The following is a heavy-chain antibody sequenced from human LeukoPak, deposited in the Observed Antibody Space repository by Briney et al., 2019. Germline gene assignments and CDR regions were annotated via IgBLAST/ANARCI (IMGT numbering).Heavy chain of an antibody. D-gene: IGHD2-21*02. CDR3: ARERVLDCGGDCYIDY. Sequence: GGSLRLSCAASGFTFSSYGMHWVRQAPGKGLEWVAFIRYDGSNKYYADSVKGRFTISRDNSKNTLYLQMNSLRAEDTAVYYCARERVLDCGGDCYIDYWGQGTLVTVSS. CDR2: IRYDGSNK. J-gene: IGHJ4*02. CDR1: GFTFSSYG. V-gene: IGHV3-30*02.